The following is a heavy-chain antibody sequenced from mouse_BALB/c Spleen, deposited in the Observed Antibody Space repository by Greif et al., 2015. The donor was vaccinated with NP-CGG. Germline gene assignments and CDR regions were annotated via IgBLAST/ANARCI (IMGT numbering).Heavy chain of an antibody. J-gene: IGHJ3*01. V-gene: IGHV5-6-5*01. D-gene: IGHD2-10*01. CDR2: ISSGGST. Sequence: EVQLQESGGGLVKPGGSLKLPCAASGFTFSSYAMSWVRQTPEKRLEWVASISSGGSTYYPDSVKGRFTISRDNARNILYLQMSSLRSEDTAMYYCARGLPPAWFAYWGQGTLVTVSA. CDR3: ARGLPPAWFAY. CDR1: GFTFSSYA.